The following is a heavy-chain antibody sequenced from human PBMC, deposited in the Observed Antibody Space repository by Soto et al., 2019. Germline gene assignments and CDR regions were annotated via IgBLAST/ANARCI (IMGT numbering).Heavy chain of an antibody. V-gene: IGHV3-21*01. J-gene: IGHJ4*02. Sequence: PGGSLRLSCAASGFTFSSYAMSWVRQAPGKGLEWVSSISSSSSYIYYADSVKGRFTISRDNAKNSLYLQMNSLRAEDTAVYYCARDLATTPWHYWGQGTLVTVSS. CDR3: ARDLATTPWHY. CDR1: GFTFSSYA. D-gene: IGHD1-26*01. CDR2: ISSSSSYI.